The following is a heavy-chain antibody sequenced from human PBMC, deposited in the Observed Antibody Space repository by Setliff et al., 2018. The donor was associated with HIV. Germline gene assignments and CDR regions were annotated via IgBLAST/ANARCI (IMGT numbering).Heavy chain of an antibody. V-gene: IGHV3-49*04. CDR2: IRRTDNGGTI. CDR1: GFTFGDYA. CDR3: TTLSRGRSNAGWYYFDN. J-gene: IGHJ4*01. D-gene: IGHD6-19*01. Sequence: GGSLRLSCASSGFTFGDYAVSWVRQAPGKGLEWVGFIRRTDNGGTIEYAASVRGRFTISRDESGTIAYLQMNSLKTEDTGVYHCTTLSRGRSNAGWYYFDNWGHGTLVTVSS.